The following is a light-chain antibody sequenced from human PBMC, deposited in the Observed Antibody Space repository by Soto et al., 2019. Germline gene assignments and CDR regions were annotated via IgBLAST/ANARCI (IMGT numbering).Light chain of an antibody. CDR1: QGISNY. CDR2: AAS. J-gene: IGKJ4*01. CDR3: QKYTNVPA. Sequence: RQRTQSPSSLSASVGDRVTITCRASQGISNYLAWYQQIPGKVPKLLISAASTLQSGVPSRFSGSGSGTDFTLAISSLQPEDVATYYCQKYTNVPAFGGGTKVEIK. V-gene: IGKV1-27*01.